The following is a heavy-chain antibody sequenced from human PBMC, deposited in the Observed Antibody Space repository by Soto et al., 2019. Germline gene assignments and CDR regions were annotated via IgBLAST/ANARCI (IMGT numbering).Heavy chain of an antibody. J-gene: IGHJ3*02. CDR3: AKRQNRGTGRNDAFDI. CDR2: ISGSGGRT. CDR1: GFTFSSYA. Sequence: EVQLLESGGGLVQPGGSLRLSCAASGFTFSSYAMSWVRQAPGKGLEWVSAISGSGGRTYYADSVKGRFTISRDNSKNTLYLQMNSLRAEDTAVYYCAKRQNRGTGRNDAFDIWGQGTMVTVSS. D-gene: IGHD7-27*01. V-gene: IGHV3-23*01.